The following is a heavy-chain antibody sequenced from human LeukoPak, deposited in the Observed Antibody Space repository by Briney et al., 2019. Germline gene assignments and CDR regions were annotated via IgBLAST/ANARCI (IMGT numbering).Heavy chain of an antibody. CDR1: GYTFTSYY. J-gene: IGHJ4*02. CDR2: INPSGGST. V-gene: IGHV1-46*01. D-gene: IGHD1-26*01. Sequence: ASVKVSCKASGYTFTSYYMHGVRRAPGQGLEWMGIINPSGGSTSYGQKFQGRVTMTRDMSTSTVYMELSSLRSEDTAVYYCARRSYLYYFDYWGQGTLVTVSS. CDR3: ARRSYLYYFDY.